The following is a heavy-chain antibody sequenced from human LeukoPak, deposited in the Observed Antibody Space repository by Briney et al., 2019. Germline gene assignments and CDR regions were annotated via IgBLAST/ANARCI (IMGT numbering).Heavy chain of an antibody. Sequence: GGSLRLSCAASGFTFSSYTMSWVRQAPGKGLGWVSSICSSGTTYYADSVKGRFTISRDNAKNTLYLQMNSLRAEDTAVYYCARGLVVAAAGTVWFDPWGQGTLVTVSS. V-gene: IGHV3-21*01. CDR1: GFTFSSYT. CDR2: ICSSGTT. D-gene: IGHD6-13*01. J-gene: IGHJ5*02. CDR3: ARGLVVAAAGTVWFDP.